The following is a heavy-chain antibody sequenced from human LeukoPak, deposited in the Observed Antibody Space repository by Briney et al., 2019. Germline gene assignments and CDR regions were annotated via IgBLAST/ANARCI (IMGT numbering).Heavy chain of an antibody. V-gene: IGHV3-21*01. D-gene: IGHD4-23*01. J-gene: IGHJ3*02. CDR3: AGDYEGNLAFDI. CDR2: ISSSSTYI. CDR1: GFSFSNCS. Sequence: GGSLRLSCAASGFSFSNCSMNWVRQAPGKGLEWVASISSSSTYIYYADSLEGRFTISRDNVRNSLYLQMNSLRAEDTAVYYCAGDYEGNLAFDIWGQGTMVTVSS.